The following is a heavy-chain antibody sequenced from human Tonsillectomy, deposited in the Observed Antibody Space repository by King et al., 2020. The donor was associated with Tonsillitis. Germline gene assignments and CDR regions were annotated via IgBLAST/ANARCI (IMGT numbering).Heavy chain of an antibody. CDR2: IRSKANSYAT. V-gene: IGHV3-73*02. Sequence: VKLVESGGGLVQPGGSLKLSCAASGFTFSGSAMHWVRQASGKGLEWVGRIRSKANSYATAYAASVKGRFTISRDDSKNTAYLQMNSLKTEDTAVYYCTSHDYGGNGDFDYWGQGTLVTVSS. CDR1: GFTFSGSA. D-gene: IGHD4-23*01. CDR3: TSHDYGGNGDFDY. J-gene: IGHJ4*02.